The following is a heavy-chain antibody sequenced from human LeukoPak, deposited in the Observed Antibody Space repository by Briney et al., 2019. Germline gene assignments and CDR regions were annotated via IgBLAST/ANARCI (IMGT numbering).Heavy chain of an antibody. D-gene: IGHD2-15*01. J-gene: IGHJ4*02. V-gene: IGHV3-7*01. CDR2: IREDEGEI. CDR1: GFTFSTYW. Sequence: GGSLRLSCAASGFTFSTYWMNWVRQAPGKGLEWVANIREDEGEIYYLDSVRGRFTISRDNAKNSLYLQMNSLRVEDTAVYYCARGVYSIDYWGQGTLVTVSS. CDR3: ARGVYSIDY.